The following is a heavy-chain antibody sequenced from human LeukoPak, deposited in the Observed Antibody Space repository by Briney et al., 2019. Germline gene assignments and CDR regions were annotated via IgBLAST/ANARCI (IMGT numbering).Heavy chain of an antibody. CDR1: GFTVSDNY. CDR2: IYSGGST. Sequence: GGSLRLSCAASGFTVSDNYMSWVRQAPGKGLEWVSVIYSGGSTYYADSVKGRFTISRDNSKNTLYLQMNSLRAEDTAVYYCARDRNSGYSGYAFDCWGQGTLVTVSS. CDR3: ARDRNSGYSGYAFDC. V-gene: IGHV3-66*01. J-gene: IGHJ4*02. D-gene: IGHD5-12*01.